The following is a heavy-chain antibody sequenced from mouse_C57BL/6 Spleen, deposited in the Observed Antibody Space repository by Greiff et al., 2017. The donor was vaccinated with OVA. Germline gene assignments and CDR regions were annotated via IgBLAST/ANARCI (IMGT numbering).Heavy chain of an antibody. CDR2: INPYNGGT. V-gene: IGHV1-19*01. CDR3: GRRDYAMDY. Sequence: VQLQQSGPVLVKPGASVKMSCKASGYTFTDYYMNWVKQSHGKSLEWIGVINPYNGGTSYNQKFKGKATLTVDKSSSTAYMELNSLTSEDSAVYYCGRRDYAMDYWGQGTSVTVSA. CDR1: GYTFTDYY. J-gene: IGHJ4*01.